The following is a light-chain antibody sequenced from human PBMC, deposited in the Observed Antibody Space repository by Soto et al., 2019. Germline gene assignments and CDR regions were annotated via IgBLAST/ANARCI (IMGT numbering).Light chain of an antibody. V-gene: IGKV3D-20*02. CDR1: QSVSSTY. J-gene: IGKJ2*01. CDR3: QQRSNWLYT. CDR2: DAS. Sequence: EIVLTQSPGTLSLSPGDRATLSCRASQSVSSTYLAWYQQKPGQAPRLLIYDASSRATGIPDRFSGSGSGTDFTLTISRLEPEDFAVYYCQQRSNWLYTFGQGTKLEIK.